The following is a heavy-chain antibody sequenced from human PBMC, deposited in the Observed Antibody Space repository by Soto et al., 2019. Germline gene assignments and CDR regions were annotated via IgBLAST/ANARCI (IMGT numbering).Heavy chain of an antibody. J-gene: IGHJ4*02. Sequence: VKVSCKASGYTFTNFGISWIRQAPGQGLEWMGWVTGYDGNANYEQRFQGRVTMTTDTSTNTAYMDLRRLTSDDTAVYYCARTTHEEPTFDYWGQGTLVTVSS. CDR2: VTGYDGNA. D-gene: IGHD1-26*01. V-gene: IGHV1-18*01. CDR3: ARTTHEEPTFDY. CDR1: GYTFTNFG.